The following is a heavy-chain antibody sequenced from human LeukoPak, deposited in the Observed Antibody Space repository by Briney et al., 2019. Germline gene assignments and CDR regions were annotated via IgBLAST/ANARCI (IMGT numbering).Heavy chain of an antibody. V-gene: IGHV4-59*08. CDR1: GRSISSYY. CDR2: IYYSGST. J-gene: IGHJ4*02. Sequence: SESLSLTCTVSGRSISSYYWSWIRQPPGKALEWIGYIYYSGSTNYNPSLKSRVTISVDTSKNQFSLKLSSVTAADTAVYYCARHRYSNSLFDYWGQGTLVTVSS. D-gene: IGHD4-11*01. CDR3: ARHRYSNSLFDY.